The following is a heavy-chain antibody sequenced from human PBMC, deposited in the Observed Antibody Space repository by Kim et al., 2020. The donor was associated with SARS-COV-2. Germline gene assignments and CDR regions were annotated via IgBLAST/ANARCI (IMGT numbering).Heavy chain of an antibody. CDR3: ARRGQVLIHYFDF. CDR2: IYRTGRT. V-gene: IGHV4-30-4*01. Sequence: SETLSLTCTVSGGSISSSDYYWSWIRQSPGKGLEWIGFIYRTGRTYYNPSLKGRVSISEDTSRNQFSLRLTSVTAADTAVYYCARRGQVLIHYFDFWGQGALVTVSS. D-gene: IGHD6-19*01. CDR1: GGSISSSDYY. J-gene: IGHJ4*02.